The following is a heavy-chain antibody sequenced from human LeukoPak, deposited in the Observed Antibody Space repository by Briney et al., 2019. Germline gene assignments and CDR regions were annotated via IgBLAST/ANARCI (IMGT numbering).Heavy chain of an antibody. CDR2: IKQDGSDK. V-gene: IGHV3-7*01. CDR3: AIIPRAAAGPSARSPFHY. Sequence: GGSLRLSCEASGFTFSSYWMNWDRQAPGKGLEWVANIKQDGSDKYYVDSVKGRFTISRDNAKNSLYLQMNSLRAEDTAVYYCAIIPRAAAGPSARSPFHYWGQGTLVTVSS. CDR1: GFTFSSYW. J-gene: IGHJ4*02. D-gene: IGHD6-13*01.